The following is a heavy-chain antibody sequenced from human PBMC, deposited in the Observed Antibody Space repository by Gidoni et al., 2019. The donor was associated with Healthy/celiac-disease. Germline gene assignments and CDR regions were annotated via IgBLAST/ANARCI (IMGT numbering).Heavy chain of an antibody. CDR2: ISWNSGRI. CDR3: AKGQYSSSPDAFDI. CDR1: GFTFDDYA. V-gene: IGHV3-9*01. J-gene: IGHJ3*02. Sequence: EVQLVESGGGLVQPGRSLRLSCAASGFTFDDYAMHWVRQAPGKGLGWVSGISWNSGRIGYADSVKGRFTISRDNAKNSLYLQMNSLRAEDTALYYCAKGQYSSSPDAFDIWGQGTMVTVSS. D-gene: IGHD6-6*01.